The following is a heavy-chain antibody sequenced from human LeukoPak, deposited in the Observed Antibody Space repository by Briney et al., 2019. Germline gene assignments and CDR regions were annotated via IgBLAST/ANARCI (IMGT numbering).Heavy chain of an antibody. CDR1: GGSISRYY. J-gene: IGHJ3*02. V-gene: IGHV4-59*08. CDR3: ARPGVGSGRYGAFDI. D-gene: IGHD5-18*01. CDR2: IYYSGST. Sequence: PSETLSFTCTVSGGSISRYYWSWIRQPPGKGLEWIGYIYYSGSTNYNPSLESRVTMSVDTSKNQFSLKLRSMTAADTAVYYCARPGVGSGRYGAFDIWGQGAMVTVSS.